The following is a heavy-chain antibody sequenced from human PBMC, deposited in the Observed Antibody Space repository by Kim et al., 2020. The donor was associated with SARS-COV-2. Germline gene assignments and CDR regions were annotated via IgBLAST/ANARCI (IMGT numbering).Heavy chain of an antibody. J-gene: IGHJ6*02. V-gene: IGHV3-21*01. Sequence: GGSLRLSCAASGFSISSYSLNWVRQAPGKGLEWVSCISSGSNYIYYVDSVKGRFTISRDNAKNSLYLQMNSLRAEDTAVYYCAREHVDSNWNYYYGMDVWGRGTTVTV. CDR3: AREHVDSNWNYYYGMDV. CDR1: GFSISSYS. CDR2: ISSGSNYI. D-gene: IGHD4-4*01.